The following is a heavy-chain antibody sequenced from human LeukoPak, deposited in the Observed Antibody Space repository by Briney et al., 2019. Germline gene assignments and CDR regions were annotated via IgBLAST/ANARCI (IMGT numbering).Heavy chain of an antibody. V-gene: IGHV3-53*01. D-gene: IGHD3-3*01. Sequence: GGSLRLSCAASGFTVSSNYMSWVRQAPGKGLEWVSVIFSGGSTYYADSVKGRFTISRGNAKNSLYLQMDSLRAEDTAVYYCARGFGVVNLIDYWGQGTLVTVSS. CDR1: GFTVSSNY. CDR3: ARGFGVVNLIDY. J-gene: IGHJ4*02. CDR2: IFSGGST.